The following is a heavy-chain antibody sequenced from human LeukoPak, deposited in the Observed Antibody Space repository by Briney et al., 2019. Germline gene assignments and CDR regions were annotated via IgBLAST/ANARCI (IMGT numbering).Heavy chain of an antibody. D-gene: IGHD1-1*01. Sequence: SVKVSCKASGGTFSSYAISWVRQAPGQGLEWMGGIIPIFGTANHAQKFQGRVTITTDESTSTAYMELSSLRSDDTAVYYCVTVREDAFDIWGQGTMVTVSS. J-gene: IGHJ3*02. V-gene: IGHV1-69*05. CDR2: IIPIFGTA. CDR3: VTVREDAFDI. CDR1: GGTFSSYA.